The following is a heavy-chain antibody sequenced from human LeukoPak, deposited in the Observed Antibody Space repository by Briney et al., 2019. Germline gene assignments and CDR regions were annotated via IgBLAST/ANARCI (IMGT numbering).Heavy chain of an antibody. CDR1: GFTFSSYE. CDR2: ISSSGSTI. V-gene: IGHV3-48*03. D-gene: IGHD2-15*01. CDR3: ASAGCSGGTCYSGGTPGYMDV. J-gene: IGHJ6*03. Sequence: GGSLRLSCAASGFTFSSYEMNWVRQAPGKGLEWVSYISSSGSTIYYADSVKGRFTISRDNSKNTLYLQMNSLRAEDTAVYYCASAGCSGGTCYSGGTPGYMDVWGKGTTVTVSS.